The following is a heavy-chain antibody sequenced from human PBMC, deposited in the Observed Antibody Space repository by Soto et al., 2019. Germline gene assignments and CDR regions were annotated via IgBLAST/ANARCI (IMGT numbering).Heavy chain of an antibody. V-gene: IGHV4-31*03. D-gene: IGHD3-22*01. J-gene: IGHJ5*02. CDR3: ARDSFDSSGYWFDP. CDR2: IYYSGST. CDR1: GGSISSGGYY. Sequence: SETLSLTCTVSGGSISSGGYYWSWIRQHPGKGLEWIGYIYYSGSTYYNPPLKSRVTISVDTSKNQFSLKLSSVTAADTAVYYCARDSFDSSGYWFDPWGQGTLVTVSS.